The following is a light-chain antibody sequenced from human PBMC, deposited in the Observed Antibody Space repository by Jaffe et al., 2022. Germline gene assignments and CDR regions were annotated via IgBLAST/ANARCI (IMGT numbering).Light chain of an antibody. CDR2: EAS. J-gene: IGKJ2*01. V-gene: IGKV1-33*01. CDR3: QQYDDLPYT. CDR1: QDITKF. Sequence: DIQMTQSPSSLSASVGDTVTITCQASQDITKFLNWFQQKPGKAPTLLIYEASNLKTGVSSRFSGSGSGTDFSLTISSLQPEDIATYFCQQYDDLPYTFGRGTKLDI.